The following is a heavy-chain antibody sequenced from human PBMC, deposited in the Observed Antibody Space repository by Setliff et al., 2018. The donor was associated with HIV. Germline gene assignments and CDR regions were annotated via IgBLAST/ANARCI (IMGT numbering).Heavy chain of an antibody. D-gene: IGHD2-21*02. V-gene: IGHV3-43*01. CDR2: INWDGGSI. J-gene: IGHJ4*02. Sequence: GGFLRLSCEASGFTFSTYSMNWVRQAPGKGLEWVSLINWDGGSIFYADSVRGRFTISRDNSKNSLYLQMNSLRTEDTALYYCSKGHPDGDPYYFDYWGQGTLVTVSS. CDR1: GFTFSTYS. CDR3: SKGHPDGDPYYFDY.